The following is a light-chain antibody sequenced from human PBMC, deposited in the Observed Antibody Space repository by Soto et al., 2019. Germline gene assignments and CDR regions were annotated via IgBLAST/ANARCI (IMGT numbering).Light chain of an antibody. Sequence: SQSPPTLCLPPFERDSSECRASQSISSYLAWYQQKPGKAPKLLIHNTSSLQSGAPARFSGSGSETEFTLTISSLQSEDFAVYYCQQYSDWPLTFGGGTKVDI. CDR1: QSISSY. V-gene: IGKV1-5*03. J-gene: IGKJ4*01. CDR2: NTS. CDR3: QQYSDWPLT.